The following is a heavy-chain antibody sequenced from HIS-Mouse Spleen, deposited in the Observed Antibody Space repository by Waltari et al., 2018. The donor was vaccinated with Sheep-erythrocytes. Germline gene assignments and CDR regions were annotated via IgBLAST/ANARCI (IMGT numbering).Heavy chain of an antibody. CDR3: ARVASGATFDY. Sequence: EVQLVESGGGLVKPGGSLRLSCAASGFTFISYRMNWVRQAPGKGLEWVSSISSSSSYIYYADSVKGRFTISRDNAKNSLYLQMNSLRAEDTAVYYCARVASGATFDYWGQGTLVTVSS. J-gene: IGHJ4*02. CDR1: GFTFISYR. D-gene: IGHD1-26*01. V-gene: IGHV3-21*01. CDR2: ISSSSSYI.